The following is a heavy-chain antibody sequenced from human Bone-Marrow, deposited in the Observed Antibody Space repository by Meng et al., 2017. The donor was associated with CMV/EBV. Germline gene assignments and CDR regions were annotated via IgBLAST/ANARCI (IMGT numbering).Heavy chain of an antibody. CDR1: GYTFTGYY. J-gene: IGHJ6*02. CDR2: INPNSGGT. Sequence: VKVSCKASGYTFTGYYMHWVRQAPGQGLEWMGWINPNSGGTNYAQKFQGRVTVTRDTSISTAYLELSRLTSDDTAVFFCARLFHTTLGTNYYYGMDVWGQGTTVTVSS. CDR3: ARLFHTTLGTNYYYGMDV. D-gene: IGHD3/OR15-3a*01. V-gene: IGHV1-2*02.